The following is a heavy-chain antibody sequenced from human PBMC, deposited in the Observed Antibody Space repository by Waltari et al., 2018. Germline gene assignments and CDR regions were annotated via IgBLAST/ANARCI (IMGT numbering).Heavy chain of an antibody. D-gene: IGHD2-2*01. CDR1: GYLINSGYY. CDR3: VRNGLGYCTSSTCYKNDD. Sequence: QVQLQESGPGLVRPSETLSLTCAVSGYLINSGYYWGWVRQTPGKGLQWIGTIYHGGDKFYNPSLESRVTTSLDTSKNQLFLKLTSVTAEDTAMYYCVRNGLGYCTSSTCYKNDDWGQGTLVTVSS. CDR2: IYHGGDK. V-gene: IGHV4-38-2*01. J-gene: IGHJ1*01.